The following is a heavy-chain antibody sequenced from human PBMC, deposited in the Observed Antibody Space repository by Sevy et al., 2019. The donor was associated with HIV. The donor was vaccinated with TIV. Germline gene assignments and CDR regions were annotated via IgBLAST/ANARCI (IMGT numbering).Heavy chain of an antibody. V-gene: IGHV1-18*01. Sequence: ASVKVSCKASGYTFTNYGISWVRQAPGQGLEWMGWISAYNGNTNYAQKLQDRVTMTTDTSTSTAYMELRSLRSDDTAIYYCARDFVVGSSGPNCFDPWGQGTLVTVSS. CDR1: GYTFTNYG. D-gene: IGHD2-21*01. CDR3: ARDFVVGSSGPNCFDP. J-gene: IGHJ5*02. CDR2: ISAYNGNT.